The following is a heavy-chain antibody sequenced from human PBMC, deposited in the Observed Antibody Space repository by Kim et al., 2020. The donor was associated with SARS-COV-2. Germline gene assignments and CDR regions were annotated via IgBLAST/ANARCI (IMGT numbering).Heavy chain of an antibody. CDR3: ARDDNWNYSRDYYGMDV. Sequence: YAASVKGRFTISRDNAKNSLYLQMNSLRDEDTAVYYCARDDNWNYSRDYYGMDVWGQGTTVTVSS. V-gene: IGHV3-48*02. J-gene: IGHJ6*02. D-gene: IGHD1-7*01.